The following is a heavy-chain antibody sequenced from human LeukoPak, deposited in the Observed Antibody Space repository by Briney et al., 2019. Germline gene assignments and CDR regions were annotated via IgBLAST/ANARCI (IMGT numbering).Heavy chain of an antibody. D-gene: IGHD2-2*01. CDR3: AKGGGHCSSTSCSYAFDI. CDR2: ISGSGGST. V-gene: IGHV3-23*01. J-gene: IGHJ3*02. Sequence: GGSLRLSCAASGFTFSSYAMSWVRQAPGKGLEWVSAISGSGGSTYYADSVKGRFTISRDNSKNTLYLQMNSLRAEDTAVYYCAKGGGHCSSTSCSYAFDIWGQGTMVTVSS. CDR1: GFTFSSYA.